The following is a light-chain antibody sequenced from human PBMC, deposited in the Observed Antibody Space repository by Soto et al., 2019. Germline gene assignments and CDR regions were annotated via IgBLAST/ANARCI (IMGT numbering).Light chain of an antibody. Sequence: DIVMTQSPDSLAVSLGERATINCKSSQSVLYSSNNKNYLVWYQQKPGQPPKLLLYWASTRESGVPDRFSGSGSGTDFTLTISSLQAEDVAVYYCQQYYSTPLTFGGGTNVEIK. CDR2: WAS. CDR3: QQYYSTPLT. CDR1: QSVLYSSNNKNY. J-gene: IGKJ4*01. V-gene: IGKV4-1*01.